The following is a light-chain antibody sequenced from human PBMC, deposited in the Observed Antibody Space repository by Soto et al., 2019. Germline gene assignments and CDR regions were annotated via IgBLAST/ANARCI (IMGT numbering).Light chain of an antibody. CDR2: GAS. CDR1: QRVGSNY. J-gene: IGKJ5*01. Sequence: DIVLTQTPGTLSLSPGERSTLSCRASQRVGSNYLAWYQQKPGQPPRLLIHGASSRASGIPDRFSGSGAGAYFNLTISRLEPADFGVYYCQQYGSSHTFGQGTRLEIK. CDR3: QQYGSSHT. V-gene: IGKV3-20*01.